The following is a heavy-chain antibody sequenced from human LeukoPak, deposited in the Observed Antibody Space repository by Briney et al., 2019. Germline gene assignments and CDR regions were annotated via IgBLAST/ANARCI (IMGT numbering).Heavy chain of an antibody. CDR3: ASTYGSGSYPPNFDY. V-gene: IGHV4-30-2*01. D-gene: IGHD3-10*01. CDR1: GGSISSGGYS. Sequence: MSSETLSLTCAVSGGSISSGGYSWSWIRPPPGKGLEWFGYIYHSGSTYYNPSLKSRVTISVDRSKNHFSLRLSSVTAADTAVYYCASTYGSGSYPPNFDYWGQGTLVTVSS. CDR2: IYHSGST. J-gene: IGHJ4*02.